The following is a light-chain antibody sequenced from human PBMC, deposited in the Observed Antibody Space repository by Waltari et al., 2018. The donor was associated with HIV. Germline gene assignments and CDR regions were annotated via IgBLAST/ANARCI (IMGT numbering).Light chain of an antibody. J-gene: IGLJ2*01. Sequence: QSVLTQPPSASGTPEQRVTISCSGSTSNIGRNTVSWFQQFPGTAPKCLIYCKNQLPSGVPDRFSGSKSGTSASLAISGLQSEDEADYYCASLDDSLNGPVFGGGTKLTVV. CDR3: ASLDDSLNGPV. CDR2: CKN. V-gene: IGLV1-44*01. CDR1: TSNIGRNT.